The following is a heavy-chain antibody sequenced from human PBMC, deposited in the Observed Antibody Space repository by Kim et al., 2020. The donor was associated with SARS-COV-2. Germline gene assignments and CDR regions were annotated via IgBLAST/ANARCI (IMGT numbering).Heavy chain of an antibody. Sequence: GGSLRLSCEAAGFIFRNYWMTWVRQVPGKGLEWLANINQAGSEQHCVDSVKGRLTISRDNARNSLFLQLDSLRVEDTAVYYCARQGQVGDTSVYNHFDYWGQGVLVTVSS. J-gene: IGHJ4*02. V-gene: IGHV3-7*01. CDR3: ARQGQVGDTSVYNHFDY. D-gene: IGHD3-22*01. CDR2: INQAGSEQ. CDR1: GFIFRNYW.